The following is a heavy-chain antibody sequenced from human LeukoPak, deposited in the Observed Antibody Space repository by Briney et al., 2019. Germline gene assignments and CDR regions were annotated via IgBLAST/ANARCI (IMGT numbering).Heavy chain of an antibody. D-gene: IGHD3-10*01. J-gene: IGHJ5*02. V-gene: IGHV4-59*01. CDR1: GGSISGYY. CDR2: IYYSGST. CDR3: ARADYYYGSGSYRLDP. Sequence: SETLSLTCTVSGGSISGYYWSWIRQPPGKGLEWIGYIYYSGSTNYNPSLKSRVTISVDTSKNQFSLKLSSVTAADTVVYYCARADYYYGSGSYRLDPWGQGTLVTVSS.